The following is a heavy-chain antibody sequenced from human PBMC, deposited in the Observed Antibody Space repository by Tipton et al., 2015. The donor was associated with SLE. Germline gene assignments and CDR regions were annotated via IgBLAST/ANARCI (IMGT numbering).Heavy chain of an antibody. CDR1: GGSITSGRSY. CDR2: FAHSGST. J-gene: IGHJ4*02. D-gene: IGHD3-3*01. V-gene: IGHV4-39*07. Sequence: TLSLTCTVSGGSITSGRSYWGWIRQTPGKGLEWIGSFAHSGSTFYNPSLKSRVSISASTSKNEFSLTLTSVTVADTAVYFCARGGITMFGLVTSDYWGQGAMVTVSS. CDR3: ARGGITMFGLVTSDY.